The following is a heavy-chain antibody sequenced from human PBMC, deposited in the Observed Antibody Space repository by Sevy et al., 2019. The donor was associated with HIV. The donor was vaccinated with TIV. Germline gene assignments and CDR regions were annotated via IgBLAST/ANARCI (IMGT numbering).Heavy chain of an antibody. CDR1: GFTFSTYT. Sequence: GSLRFTCAASGFTFSTYTMNWVRQAPGKGLEWVSSISSSSNYIYYADSLKGRFTISRDNAKNSVYLQMNSLRAEDTAVYYCARPYGSGSWEAFDIWGQGTMVTVSS. J-gene: IGHJ3*02. CDR2: ISSSSNYI. CDR3: ARPYGSGSWEAFDI. D-gene: IGHD3-10*01. V-gene: IGHV3-21*01.